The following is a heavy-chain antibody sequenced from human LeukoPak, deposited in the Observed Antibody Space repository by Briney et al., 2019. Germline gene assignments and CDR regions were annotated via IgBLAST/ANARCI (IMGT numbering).Heavy chain of an antibody. J-gene: IGHJ6*03. Sequence: GGSLRLSCAASGFTFSSYSMNWVRQAPGKGLEWVSSISSSSSYIYYADSVKGRFTISRDNAKNSLYLQMNSLRAEDTAVYYCARAGYWSSTSCTYYYYYMDVWGRGTTVTVSS. CDR3: ARAGYWSSTSCTYYYYYMDV. CDR1: GFTFSSYS. CDR2: ISSSSSYI. D-gene: IGHD2-2*01. V-gene: IGHV3-21*01.